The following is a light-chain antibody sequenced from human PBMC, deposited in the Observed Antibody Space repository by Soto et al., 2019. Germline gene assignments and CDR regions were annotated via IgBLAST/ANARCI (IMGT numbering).Light chain of an antibody. CDR1: QSVSNN. V-gene: IGKV3-15*01. Sequence: ILMTQSPATLSVSPGERATLSCRASQSVSNNLAWYQQKPGQAPRLLIYDASTRATGIPARFSGSGSGTEFTLTISGLQSEDFAFYYCQPYNNWPPWTFGQGTKVEIK. CDR3: QPYNNWPPWT. J-gene: IGKJ1*01. CDR2: DAS.